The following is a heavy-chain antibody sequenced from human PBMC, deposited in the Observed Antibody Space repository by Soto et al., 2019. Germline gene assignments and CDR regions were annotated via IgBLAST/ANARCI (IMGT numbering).Heavy chain of an antibody. Sequence: EVQLLESGGGLVQPGGSLRLSCAASGYTLSSYAMSWVRQAPGKGLEWVSAISGSGGSTYYTDSVKGRFTISRDNSKNTLYLQMNSLRAEDTAVYYCATDGYNYGAFDSWGQGTLVTVSS. CDR3: ATDGYNYGAFDS. D-gene: IGHD5-12*01. J-gene: IGHJ4*02. CDR1: GYTLSSYA. V-gene: IGHV3-23*01. CDR2: ISGSGGST.